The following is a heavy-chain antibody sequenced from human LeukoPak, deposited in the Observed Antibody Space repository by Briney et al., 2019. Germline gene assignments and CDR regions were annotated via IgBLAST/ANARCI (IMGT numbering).Heavy chain of an antibody. J-gene: IGHJ3*01. CDR1: GYTFKSYG. CDR3: AREMWCSSGDCYLNVFDF. Sequence: ASVKVSCKASGYTFKSYGIIWVRQAPGQGLEWMGYISPASGRTTYAQNLQGRVTLTTDTPTTTPHMELRSLRSDDTAVYYCAREMWCSSGDCYLNVFDFWGQGTLVTVSP. V-gene: IGHV1-18*01. CDR2: ISPASGRT. D-gene: IGHD2-21*02.